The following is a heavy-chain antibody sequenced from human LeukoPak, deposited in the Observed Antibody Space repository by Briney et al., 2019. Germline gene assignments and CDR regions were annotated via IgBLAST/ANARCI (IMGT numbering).Heavy chain of an antibody. J-gene: IGHJ5*02. CDR3: ARTIKSGNYYWFDP. V-gene: IGHV4-59*01. D-gene: IGHD1-26*01. CDR2: ISYTGST. CDR1: GGSISNYY. Sequence: SETLPLTCTVSGGSISNYYWSWIRQPPGEGLEWIGFISYTGSTNYNPSLKSRVTVSVDTSKNQFSLKVTSVTAADTAVYYCARTIKSGNYYWFDPWGQGTLVTVSS.